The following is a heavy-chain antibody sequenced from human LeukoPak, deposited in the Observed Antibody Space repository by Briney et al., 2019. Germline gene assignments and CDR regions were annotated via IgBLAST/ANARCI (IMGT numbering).Heavy chain of an antibody. CDR3: ARDPATVTSYFDY. Sequence: GGSLRLSCAASGFTFSTCTMNWVRQAPGKGLEWVSSISSSSSYIYYADSVKGRFTISRDNAKNSLYLQMNSLRVEDTAIYYCARDPATVTSYFDYWGQGTLVTVSS. D-gene: IGHD4-17*01. V-gene: IGHV3-21*01. CDR1: GFTFSTCT. CDR2: ISSSSSYI. J-gene: IGHJ4*02.